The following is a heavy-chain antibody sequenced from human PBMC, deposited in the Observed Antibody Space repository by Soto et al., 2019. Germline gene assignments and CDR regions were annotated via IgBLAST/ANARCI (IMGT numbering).Heavy chain of an antibody. Sequence: EVQLVESGGGLVKPGGSLRLSCAASGFTFSSYSMNWVRQAPGKGLEWVSSISSSSSYIYYADSVKGRFTISRDNAKNSLYLQMNSLRAEDTAVYYCARGARITMIVDYWGQGTLVTVSS. CDR2: ISSSSSYI. CDR1: GFTFSSYS. J-gene: IGHJ4*02. CDR3: ARGARITMIVDY. V-gene: IGHV3-21*01. D-gene: IGHD3-22*01.